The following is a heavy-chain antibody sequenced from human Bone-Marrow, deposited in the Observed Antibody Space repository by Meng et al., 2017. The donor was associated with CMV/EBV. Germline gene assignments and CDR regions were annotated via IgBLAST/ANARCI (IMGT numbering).Heavy chain of an antibody. D-gene: IGHD6-13*01. J-gene: IGHJ6*01. CDR3: AGSSSWYYYGMDV. Sequence: SETLPHTCTVSGGSISSYYWSWIRQPPGKGLEWIGYIYYSGSTNYNPSLKSRVTISVDTSKNQFSLKLSSVTAADTAVYYCAGSSSWYYYGMDVWCQGTTVIVSS. CDR1: GGSISSYY. V-gene: IGHV4-59*01. CDR2: IYYSGST.